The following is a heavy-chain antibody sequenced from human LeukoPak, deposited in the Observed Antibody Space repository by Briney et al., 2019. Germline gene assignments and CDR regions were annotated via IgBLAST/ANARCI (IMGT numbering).Heavy chain of an antibody. CDR2: IYYSGST. J-gene: IGHJ5*02. CDR1: GGSISSYY. CDR3: ARLLRRAWFDP. Sequence: PSETLSLTCTVSGGSISSYYWSWIQQPPGKGLEWIGYIYYSGSTNYNPSLKSRVTISVDTSKNQFSLKLSSVTAADTAVYYCARLLRRAWFDPWGQGTLVTVSS. D-gene: IGHD3-3*01. V-gene: IGHV4-59*08.